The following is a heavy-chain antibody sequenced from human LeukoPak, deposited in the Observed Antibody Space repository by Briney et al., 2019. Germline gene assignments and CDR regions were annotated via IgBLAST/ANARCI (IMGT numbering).Heavy chain of an antibody. D-gene: IGHD3-10*01. J-gene: IGHJ4*02. V-gene: IGHV3-7*01. Sequence: PGGSLRLSCAASGFNFSIYSMNWVRQAPGKGLEWVANIKQDGSEKYYVDSVKGRFTISRDNAKNSLYLQMNSLRAEDTAVYYCAAEYNGSGSYSYWGQGTLVTVSS. CDR1: GFNFSIYS. CDR3: AAEYNGSGSYSY. CDR2: IKQDGSEK.